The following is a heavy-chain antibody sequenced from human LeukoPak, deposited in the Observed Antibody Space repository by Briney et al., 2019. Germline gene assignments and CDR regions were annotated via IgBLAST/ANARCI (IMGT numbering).Heavy chain of an antibody. J-gene: IGHJ6*03. CDR3: ARDAERTYCSSTSCRGYMDV. D-gene: IGHD2-2*01. Sequence: GGSLRLSCAASGFTFSSYAMHWVRQAPGKGLEWVAVISYDGSNKYYADSVKGRFTISRDNSKNTLYPRMNSLRAEDTAVYYCARDAERTYCSSTSCRGYMDVWGKGTTVTVSS. V-gene: IGHV3-30-3*01. CDR1: GFTFSSYA. CDR2: ISYDGSNK.